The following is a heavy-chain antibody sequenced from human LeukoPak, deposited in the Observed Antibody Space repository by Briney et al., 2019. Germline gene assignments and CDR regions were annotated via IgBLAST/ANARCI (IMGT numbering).Heavy chain of an antibody. CDR3: ARARLGELSSYPGDPFDY. D-gene: IGHD3-16*02. V-gene: IGHV1-18*01. CDR2: ISAYNGNT. Sequence: GASVKVSCKASGYTFTSYGISWVRQAPGQGLEWMGWISAYNGNTHYAQKLQGRVTMTTDTSTSTAYMELRSMRSDDTAVYYCARARLGELSSYPGDPFDYWGQGTLVTVSS. J-gene: IGHJ4*02. CDR1: GYTFTSYG.